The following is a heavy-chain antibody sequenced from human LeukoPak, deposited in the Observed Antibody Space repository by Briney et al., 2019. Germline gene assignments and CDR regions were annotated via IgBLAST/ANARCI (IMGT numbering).Heavy chain of an antibody. Sequence: GGSLRLSRAASGFTFSDYALSCVPHVPGKRRECVSAISSSADTTGNADAEKVRFTISRDNSKSTIYLQMNSRRAEDTAVYYCSKELEQSYSGWSTSYDGWGQGTLVTVSS. CDR2: ISSSADTT. J-gene: IGHJ4*02. V-gene: IGHV3-23*01. CDR3: SKELEQSYSGWSTSYDG. D-gene: IGHD6-19*01. CDR1: GFTFSDYA.